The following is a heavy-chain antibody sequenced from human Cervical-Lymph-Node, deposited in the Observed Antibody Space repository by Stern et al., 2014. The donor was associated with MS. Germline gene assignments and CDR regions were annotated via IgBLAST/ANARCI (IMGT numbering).Heavy chain of an antibody. V-gene: IGHV4-39*01. CDR1: GGSISSSGYY. CDR2: IYYPGSP. Sequence: QVQLQESGPGLVKPSETLSLTCTVSGGSISSSGYYWGWIRQPPGKGLEWIVFIYYPGSPYYTPSLKSRVTISVDTPKTQFSLKRSSGTAADTAVYYCARRREQISYFDYWGQGTLVTVSS. D-gene: IGHD1-26*01. CDR3: ARRREQISYFDY. J-gene: IGHJ4*02.